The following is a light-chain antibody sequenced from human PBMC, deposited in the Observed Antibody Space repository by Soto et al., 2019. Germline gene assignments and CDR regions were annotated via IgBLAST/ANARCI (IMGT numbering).Light chain of an antibody. V-gene: IGLV6-57*01. J-gene: IGLJ3*02. CDR2: EDN. CDR1: SGSIASNY. Sequence: NFMLTQPHSVSESPGKTVTISCTRSSGSIASNYVQWYQQRPGSSPTTVIYEDNQRPSGVPDRFSGSIVSSSNSASLTISGLKTEDEADYYCQSYDSSNQGVFGGGTKVTVL. CDR3: QSYDSSNQGV.